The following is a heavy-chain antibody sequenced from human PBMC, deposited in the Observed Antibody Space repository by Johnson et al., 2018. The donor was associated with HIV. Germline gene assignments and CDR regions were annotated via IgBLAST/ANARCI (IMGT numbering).Heavy chain of an antibody. CDR1: GVIFSDYY. Sequence: QVQLVESGGGLVQPGGSLRLSCAASGVIFSDYYMSWIRQTPGKGLEWVAYISSSGGTIYYADSVKGRFSISRDNAKNSLYLQMNSLRAEDTAVYYCARDRGYWDAFDVWGQGTMVTVSS. CDR2: ISSSGGTI. J-gene: IGHJ3*01. V-gene: IGHV3-11*04. CDR3: ARDRGYWDAFDV. D-gene: IGHD3-22*01.